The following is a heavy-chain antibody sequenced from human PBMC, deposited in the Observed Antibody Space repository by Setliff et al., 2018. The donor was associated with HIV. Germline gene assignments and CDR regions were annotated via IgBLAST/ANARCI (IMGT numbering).Heavy chain of an antibody. V-gene: IGHV1-3*04. J-gene: IGHJ4*02. Sequence: ASVKVSCKASGYIFSSYTMHWVRQAPGQRLEWMGWINTANYKTKYSQKFQGRVTITRDTSASTAYMELSSLRSEDTAVYYCAKEGDRHGLDLDYWGQGTLVTVSA. D-gene: IGHD3-16*01. CDR1: GYIFSSYT. CDR2: INTANYKT. CDR3: AKEGDRHGLDLDY.